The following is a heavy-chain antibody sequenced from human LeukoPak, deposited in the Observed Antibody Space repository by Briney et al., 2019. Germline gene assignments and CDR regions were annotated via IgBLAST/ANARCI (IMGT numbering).Heavy chain of an antibody. CDR1: GGSISSSSYY. D-gene: IGHD5-12*01. CDR2: IYYSGST. CDR3: ARHRGYSGYDLEYFDY. J-gene: IGHJ4*02. Sequence: SETLSLTCTVSGGSISSSSYYWGWIRQPPGKGLEWIGSIYYSGSTYYNPSLKSRVTISVDTSKNQFSLKLSSVTATDTAVYYCARHRGYSGYDLEYFDYWGQGTLVTVSS. V-gene: IGHV4-39*01.